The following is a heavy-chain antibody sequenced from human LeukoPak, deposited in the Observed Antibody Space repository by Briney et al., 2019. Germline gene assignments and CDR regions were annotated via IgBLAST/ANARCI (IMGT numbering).Heavy chain of an antibody. J-gene: IGHJ4*02. D-gene: IGHD3/OR15-3a*01. CDR3: VIGPRQKRGLNTY. Sequence: PGGSLRLSCAASGFIFSTYDMSWVRQSPGKGLEWVSGISRSGSASYYTDSVRGRFTISRDNSRNTLFLEMNNLRAEDTAIYYCVIGPRQKRGLNTYWGQGTLVTVSS. V-gene: IGHV3-23*01. CDR2: ISRSGSAS. CDR1: GFIFSTYD.